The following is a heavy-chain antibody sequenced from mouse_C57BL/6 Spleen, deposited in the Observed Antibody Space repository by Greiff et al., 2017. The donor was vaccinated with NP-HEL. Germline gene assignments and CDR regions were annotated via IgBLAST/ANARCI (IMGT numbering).Heavy chain of an antibody. CDR3: ARTGTMFDY. CDR1: GYTFTDYN. J-gene: IGHJ2*01. D-gene: IGHD4-1*01. Sequence: EVQLQQSGPELVKPGASVKISCKASGYTFTDYNMDWVKQSPGKSLEWIGDINPNNGGTIYNQKFKGKATLTVDKSSSTAYMELLSLTSEDTAYYYCARTGTMFDYWGQGTTLTVSS. V-gene: IGHV1-18*01. CDR2: INPNNGGT.